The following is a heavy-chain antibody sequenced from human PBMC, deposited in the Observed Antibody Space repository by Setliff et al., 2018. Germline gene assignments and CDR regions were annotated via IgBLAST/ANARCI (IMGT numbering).Heavy chain of an antibody. D-gene: IGHD3-22*01. Sequence: SVNVSCKTSGYTFTSYGISWVRQAPGQGLEWMGWISAYNGTTNYAQKLQGRVTMTTDTSTSTAYMELRSLRSDDTAVYYCARDVEDITYYYESSGYYRDYWGQRTLVTVSS. CDR1: GYTFTSYG. V-gene: IGHV1-18*01. CDR3: ARDVEDITYYYESSGYYRDY. J-gene: IGHJ4*02. CDR2: ISAYNGTT.